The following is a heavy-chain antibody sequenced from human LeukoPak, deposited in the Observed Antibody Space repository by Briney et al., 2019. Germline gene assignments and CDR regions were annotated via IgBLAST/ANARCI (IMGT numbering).Heavy chain of an antibody. J-gene: IGHJ1*01. CDR1: GFTLESYS. Sequence: PGGSLRLSCSASGFTLESYSVNWVRQAPGKGLEWLSYITPTSDVIYYADSVRGRFTISRDNAKNTVYLQMNSLRAEDTAVYYCAKDQGGYCSSFSCYSGDYGYFQHWGQGTLVTVSS. D-gene: IGHD2-2*03. V-gene: IGHV3-48*01. CDR3: AKDQGGYCSSFSCYSGDYGYFQH. CDR2: ITPTSDVI.